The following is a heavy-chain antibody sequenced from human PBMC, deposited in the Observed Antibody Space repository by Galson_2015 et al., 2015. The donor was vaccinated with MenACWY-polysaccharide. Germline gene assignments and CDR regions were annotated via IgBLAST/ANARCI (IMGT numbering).Heavy chain of an antibody. J-gene: IGHJ5*01. CDR2: LDGSGANT. V-gene: IGHV3-23*01. Sequence: SLRLSCAASGFTFSTYGMGWVRQAPGKGLEWVSTLDGSGANTYYADSVRGRFTISRDNSKKMLYLQMNSLRAEDTALYYCAKDASSSWFDSWGQGTLVTVSS. CDR1: GFTFSTYG. CDR3: AKDASSSWFDS. D-gene: IGHD6-6*01.